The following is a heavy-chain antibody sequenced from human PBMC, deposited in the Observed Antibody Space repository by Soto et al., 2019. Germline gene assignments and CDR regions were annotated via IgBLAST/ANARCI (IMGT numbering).Heavy chain of an antibody. J-gene: IGHJ6*02. CDR3: AKEGTAMVYGMDV. V-gene: IGHV3-30*18. Sequence: GGSLRLSCAASGFTFSSYGMHWVRQAPGKGLEWVAVISYDGSNKYYADSVKGRFTISRDNSKNTLYLQMNSLRAEDTAVYYCAKEGTAMVYGMDVWGQGTTVTVSS. CDR2: ISYDGSNK. CDR1: GFTFSSYG. D-gene: IGHD5-18*01.